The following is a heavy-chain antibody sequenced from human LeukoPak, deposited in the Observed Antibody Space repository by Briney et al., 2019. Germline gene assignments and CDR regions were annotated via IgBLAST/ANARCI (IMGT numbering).Heavy chain of an antibody. CDR3: AREEDAFDI. CDR2: INPNSGGT. J-gene: IGHJ3*02. V-gene: IGHV1-2*06. Sequence: GASVKVSCKAFGYAFTSYYMHWVRQAPGQGLEWMGRINPNSGGTNYAQKFQGRVTMTRDTSISTAYMELSRLRSDDTAVYYCAREEDAFDIWGQGTMVTVSS. CDR1: GYAFTSYY.